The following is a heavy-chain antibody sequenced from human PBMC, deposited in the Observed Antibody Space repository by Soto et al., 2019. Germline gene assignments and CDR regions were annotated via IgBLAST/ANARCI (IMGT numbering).Heavy chain of an antibody. V-gene: IGHV1-69*06. CDR1: GGTFSSYA. Sequence: QVQLVQSGAEVKKPGSSVKVSCKASGGTFSSYAINWVRQAPGQGVEWMGGIIPIFGTANYAQKFQGRVTITADKSTSTAYMELSSLRSEDTAVYYCGIPAAFRGQYYFDYWGQGTLVTVSS. CDR3: GIPAAFRGQYYFDY. CDR2: IIPIFGTA. J-gene: IGHJ4*02. D-gene: IGHD3-10*01.